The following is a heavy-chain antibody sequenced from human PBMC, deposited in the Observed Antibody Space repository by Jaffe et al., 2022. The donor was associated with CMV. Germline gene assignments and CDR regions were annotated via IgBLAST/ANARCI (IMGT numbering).Heavy chain of an antibody. Sequence: EVQLVESGGGRVKPGGSLRLSCVASGFTFSSYSMNWVRQAPGKGLDWVSSISSRSTYIYYADSVKGRFTISRDNAKNSLYLQMNSLRAEDTAVYYCAREVYRGRGTYYFDYWGQGTLVTVSS. D-gene: IGHD5-12*01. J-gene: IGHJ4*02. CDR2: ISSRSTYI. V-gene: IGHV3-21*01. CDR1: GFTFSSYS. CDR3: AREVYRGRGTYYFDY.